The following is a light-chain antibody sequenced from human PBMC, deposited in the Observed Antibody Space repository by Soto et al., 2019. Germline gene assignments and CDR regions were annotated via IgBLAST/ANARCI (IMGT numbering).Light chain of an antibody. J-gene: IGKJ1*01. CDR2: GAS. V-gene: IGKV3-20*02. CDR3: KVSANLLWP. CDR1: QSVSSSY. Sequence: ASVSLAPEESRTLWSTASQSVSSSYLAWYQQKPGQAPRLLIYGASSRATGIPDRFSGTGSGTDFTLTIDILEPEDLIFYSSKVSANLLWPFAEGTKVDIK.